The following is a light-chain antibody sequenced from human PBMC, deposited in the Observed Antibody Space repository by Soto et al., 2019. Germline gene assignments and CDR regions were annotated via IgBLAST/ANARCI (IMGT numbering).Light chain of an antibody. J-gene: IGLJ1*01. V-gene: IGLV2-14*01. CDR2: EVR. CDR1: SSDVGGYNY. Sequence: QSALTQPASVSGSPGQSITISCTGTSSDVGGYNYVSWYQQHPGKAPKLMIYEVRNRPSGVSNRFSGSKSGNTASLTISGLQAEDEADYYCSSYRTRSFGVFGTGTKLTVL. CDR3: SSYRTRSFGV.